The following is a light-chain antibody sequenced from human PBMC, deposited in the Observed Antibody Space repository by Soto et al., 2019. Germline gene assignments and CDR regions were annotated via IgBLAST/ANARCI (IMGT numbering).Light chain of an antibody. V-gene: IGLV2-14*01. J-gene: IGLJ1*01. CDR2: EVV. CDR3: SSYADGSIYV. Sequence: QSVLTQPASVSGSPGQSISISCSGTSRDVGAYNYVSWYLQHPGRAPKLMIYEVVNRPSGVPNRFSGSKSGNTASLTISGLQAEDEADYYCSSYADGSIYVFGTGTKVTVL. CDR1: SRDVGAYNY.